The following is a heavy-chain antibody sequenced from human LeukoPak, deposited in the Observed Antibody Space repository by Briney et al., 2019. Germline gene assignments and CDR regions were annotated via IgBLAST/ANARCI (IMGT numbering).Heavy chain of an antibody. CDR2: INHSGST. V-gene: IGHV4-34*01. J-gene: IGHJ6*02. CDR1: GGSFSGYY. Sequence: SETLSLTCAVYGGSFSGYYWSWIRQPPGKGLESIGEINHSGSTNYNPSLKSRVTISVDTSKNQFSLKLSSVTAADTAVYYCARARLYYDILTGRYYYYGMDVWGQGTTVTVSS. CDR3: ARARLYYDILTGRYYYYGMDV. D-gene: IGHD3-9*01.